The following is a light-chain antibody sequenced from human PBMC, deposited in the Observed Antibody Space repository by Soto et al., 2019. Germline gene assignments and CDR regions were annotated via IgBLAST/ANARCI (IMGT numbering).Light chain of an antibody. V-gene: IGKV3-20*01. CDR2: GAS. CDR3: QQYRKSPLT. Sequence: EIVLTQSPGTLSLSPGERATLSCRASQSFSNNYLAWYQQKPGQAPRLLIYGASSRATGIPERFSGSGSETDFTLTISRLEPEDFAVYYCQQYRKSPLTFGGGTKVEIK. J-gene: IGKJ4*01. CDR1: QSFSNNY.